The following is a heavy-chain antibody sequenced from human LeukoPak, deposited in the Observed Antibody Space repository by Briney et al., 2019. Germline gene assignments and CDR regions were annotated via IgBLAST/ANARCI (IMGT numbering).Heavy chain of an antibody. Sequence: GRSLRLSCAASGFTFSSYGMHWVRQAPGKGLEWVAVISYDGSNKYYADSVKGRFTISRDNSKNTLYLQMNSLRAEDTAVYYCAKDRRSSTRLDYWGQGTLVTVS. CDR1: GFTFSSYG. J-gene: IGHJ4*02. V-gene: IGHV3-30*18. CDR3: AKDRRSSTRLDY. CDR2: ISYDGSNK.